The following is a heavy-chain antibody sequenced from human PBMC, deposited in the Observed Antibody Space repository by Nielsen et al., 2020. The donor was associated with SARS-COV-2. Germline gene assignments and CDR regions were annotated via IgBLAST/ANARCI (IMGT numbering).Heavy chain of an antibody. Sequence: ASVKVSCKASGYSFTSYEINWVRQATGQGLEWMGWMNPNSGNTGYAQKFQGRVTMTRSTSTSTAYMELHSLGSEDTAVYYCARTDPGVPSWGQGTLVTVSS. D-gene: IGHD2-2*01. CDR1: GYSFTSYE. V-gene: IGHV1-8*02. CDR3: ARTDPGVPS. CDR2: MNPNSGNT. J-gene: IGHJ4*02.